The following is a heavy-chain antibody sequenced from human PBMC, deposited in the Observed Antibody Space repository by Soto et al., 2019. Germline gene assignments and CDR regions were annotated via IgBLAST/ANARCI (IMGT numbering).Heavy chain of an antibody. CDR3: ATVDRSVALVGWFDP. CDR1: GGTFSSYV. J-gene: IGHJ5*02. D-gene: IGHD2-8*02. CDR2: IIPVSGTA. Sequence: QVHLEQSGAEVQKPGSSVKVSCKFSGGTFSSYVIIWVRQAPGQGLEWMGGIIPVSGTANYAQKFHGRVTISADACTNTDYMELSSVTFDDTAVYYCATVDRSVALVGWFDPWGQGTLVTVSS. V-gene: IGHV1-69*01.